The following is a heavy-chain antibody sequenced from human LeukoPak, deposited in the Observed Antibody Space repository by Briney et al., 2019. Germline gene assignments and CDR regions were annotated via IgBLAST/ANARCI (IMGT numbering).Heavy chain of an antibody. J-gene: IGHJ4*02. V-gene: IGHV4-59*08. Sequence: PSETLSLTCTVSGGSISGYDWSWIRQPPGKGLEWIGYMHYSGSTNYNPSLKSRVTISVDTSKNRFSLKLTSVTAADTAVYYCATLSWGSDFDLWGQGTLVTVSS. CDR2: MHYSGST. CDR1: GGSISGYD. D-gene: IGHD7-27*01. CDR3: ATLSWGSDFDL.